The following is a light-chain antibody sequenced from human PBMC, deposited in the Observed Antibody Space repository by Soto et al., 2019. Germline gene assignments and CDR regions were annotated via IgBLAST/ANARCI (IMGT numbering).Light chain of an antibody. CDR2: LNSDGSH. Sequence: QLVLTQSPSASASLGASVNLTCTLSSGHSSYAIAWHQQQPERSPRYLMKLNSDGSHSKGDGIPDHFSGSSSGAERYLTISSLQSEDEADYYCQTSGTGIVVFGGGTKLTVL. J-gene: IGLJ2*01. CDR3: QTSGTGIVV. V-gene: IGLV4-69*01. CDR1: SGHSSYA.